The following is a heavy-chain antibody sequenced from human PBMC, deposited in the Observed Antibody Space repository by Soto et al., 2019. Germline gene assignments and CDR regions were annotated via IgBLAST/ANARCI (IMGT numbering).Heavy chain of an antibody. CDR2: IDPSDPYT. J-gene: IGHJ4*02. CDR1: GYSFTSYW. Sequence: GESLKISCKGSGYSFTSYWISWVRQMPGKGLEWVGRIDPSDPYTNYSPSFQGHVTISADKSISTAYLQWSSLKASDTAMYYCARLPKYCSSTSCYPNPDYWGQGTLVTVSS. V-gene: IGHV5-10-1*01. CDR3: ARLPKYCSSTSCYPNPDY. D-gene: IGHD2-2*01.